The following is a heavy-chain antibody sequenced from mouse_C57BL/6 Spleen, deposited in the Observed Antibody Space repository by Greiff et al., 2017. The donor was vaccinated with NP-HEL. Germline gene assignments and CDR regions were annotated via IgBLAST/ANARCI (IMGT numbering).Heavy chain of an antibody. CDR3: ASHYGSSSAWFAY. CDR2: IWGVGST. Sequence: VQRVESGPGLVAPSQSLSITCTVSGFSLTSYGVDWVRQSPGKGLEWLGVIWGVGSTNYNSALKSRLSISKDNSKSQVFLKMNSLQTDDTAMYYCASHYGSSSAWFAYWGQGTLVTVSA. CDR1: GFSLTSYG. J-gene: IGHJ3*01. D-gene: IGHD1-1*01. V-gene: IGHV2-6*01.